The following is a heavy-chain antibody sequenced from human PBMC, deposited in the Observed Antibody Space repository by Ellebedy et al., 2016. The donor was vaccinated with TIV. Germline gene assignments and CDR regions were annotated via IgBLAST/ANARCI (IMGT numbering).Heavy chain of an antibody. D-gene: IGHD4-17*01. J-gene: IGHJ2*01. CDR1: GGTFSSYA. V-gene: IGHV1-69*13. CDR2: IIPIFGTA. CDR3: ARWGGRYGDKNFDL. Sequence: AASVKVSCKASGGTFSSYAISWVRQAPGQGLEWMGGIIPIFGTANYAQKFQGRVTITADESTSTAYMELSSLRSEDTAVYYCARWGGRYGDKNFDLWGRGTLVTVSS.